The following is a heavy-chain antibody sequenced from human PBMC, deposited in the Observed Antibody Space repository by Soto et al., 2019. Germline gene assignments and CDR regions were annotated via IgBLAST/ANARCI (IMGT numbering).Heavy chain of an antibody. CDR3: ARDRLMATAGTARHYFGLDV. Sequence: QVQLQESGPGLVKPSQTLSLTCTVSGGSIRSGGYYWSWVRQNPRKGLEWIGNIYYSGNTYYNPFLNSRLTISVDTSKNQFSLNLSSVTAADTAVYYCARDRLMATAGTARHYFGLDVWGQGTTVTVSS. V-gene: IGHV4-31*03. CDR1: GGSIRSGGYY. D-gene: IGHD5-18*01. J-gene: IGHJ6*02. CDR2: IYYSGNT.